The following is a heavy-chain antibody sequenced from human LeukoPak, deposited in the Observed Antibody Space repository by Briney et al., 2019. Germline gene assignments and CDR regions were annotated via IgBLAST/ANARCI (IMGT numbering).Heavy chain of an antibody. Sequence: PGGSLRLSCAASGFTFSSYAMHWVRQAPGKGLEWVAVISYDGSNKYYADSVKGRFTISRDNSKNTLYLQMNSLRAEDTAVYYCARPRITMVRGVNDAFDIWGQGTMVTVSS. J-gene: IGHJ3*02. CDR2: ISYDGSNK. D-gene: IGHD3-10*01. CDR1: GFTFSSYA. V-gene: IGHV3-30*04. CDR3: ARPRITMVRGVNDAFDI.